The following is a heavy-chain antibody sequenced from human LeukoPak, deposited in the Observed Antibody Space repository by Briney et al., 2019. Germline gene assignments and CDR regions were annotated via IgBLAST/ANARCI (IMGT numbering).Heavy chain of an antibody. Sequence: SVKVSCKASVGTFSSYAISWVRQAPGQGLEWMGGIIPIFGTANYAQKFQGRVTITADESTSTAYMELSSLRSEDTAVYYCARDVRYCSSTSCHWDYYYMDVWGKGTTVTVSS. J-gene: IGHJ6*03. CDR3: ARDVRYCSSTSCHWDYYYMDV. V-gene: IGHV1-69*01. D-gene: IGHD2-2*01. CDR1: VGTFSSYA. CDR2: IIPIFGTA.